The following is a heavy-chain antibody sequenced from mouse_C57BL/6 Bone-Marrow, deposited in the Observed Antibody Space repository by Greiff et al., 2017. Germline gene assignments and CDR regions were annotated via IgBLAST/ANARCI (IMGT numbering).Heavy chain of an antibody. CDR1: GYTFTDYY. V-gene: IGHV1-26*01. Sequence: EVQLQQSGPELVKPGASVKISCKASGYTFTDYYMNWVKQSHGKSLEWIGDINPNNGGTSYNQKFKGKATLTVDTSSSTAYMELRSLTSEDSAVYYCARTITTVVAPVFDVWGTGTTVTVSS. CDR3: ARTITTVVAPVFDV. J-gene: IGHJ1*03. D-gene: IGHD1-1*01. CDR2: INPNNGGT.